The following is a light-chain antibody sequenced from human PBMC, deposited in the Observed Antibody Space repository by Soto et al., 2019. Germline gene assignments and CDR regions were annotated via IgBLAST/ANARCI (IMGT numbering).Light chain of an antibody. Sequence: QSVLTQPASVSGSPGQSITISCIGASSDINTSRYVSWYQQHPGKAPKLLIYEVSIRPSGVSSRFSGSKSANTASLTISGLQPEDEADYFCSSDVSGYSLGVFGGGTKLT. CDR1: SSDINTSRY. CDR3: SSDVSGYSLGV. V-gene: IGLV2-14*01. J-gene: IGLJ3*02. CDR2: EVS.